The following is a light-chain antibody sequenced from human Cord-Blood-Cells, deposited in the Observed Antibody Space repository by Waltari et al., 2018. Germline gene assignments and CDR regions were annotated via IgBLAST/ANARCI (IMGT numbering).Light chain of an antibody. J-gene: IGKJ3*01. V-gene: IGKV3-20*01. CDR1: QSVSSSY. CDR2: GAS. CDR3: QQYGSSVFT. Sequence: EIVLTQSPGTLSLSPGERATLSCRASQSVSSSYLAWYQQKPCQAPRLLIYGASSRATGILDRFSGSGSGTDFTRTISRLEPEDFAVYYCQQYGSSVFTFGPGTKVDIK.